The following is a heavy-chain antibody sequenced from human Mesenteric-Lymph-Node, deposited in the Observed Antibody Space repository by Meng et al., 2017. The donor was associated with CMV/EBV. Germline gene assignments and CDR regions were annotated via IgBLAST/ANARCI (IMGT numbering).Heavy chain of an antibody. V-gene: IGHV5-51*01. CDR3: AVAGRRYGSGSFDI. CDR1: GYSFTSDW. J-gene: IGHJ3*02. CDR2: IYPGDSDT. D-gene: IGHD3-10*01. Sequence: KVSCKGSGYSFTSDWIGWVRQMPGKGLEWMGIIYPGDSDTRYSPSFQGQVTISADKSISTAYLQWSSLKASDTAMYYCAVAGRRYGSGSFDIWGQGTMVTVSS.